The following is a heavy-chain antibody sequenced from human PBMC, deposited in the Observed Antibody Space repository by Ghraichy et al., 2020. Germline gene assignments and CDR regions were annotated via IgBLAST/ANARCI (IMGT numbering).Heavy chain of an antibody. D-gene: IGHD3-10*01. CDR2: INSDGSST. CDR1: GFTFSSYW. Sequence: GGSLRLSCAASGFTFSSYWMHWVRQAPGKGLVWVSRINSDGSSTSYADSVKGRFTISRDNAKNTLYLQMNSLRAEDTAVYYCARAKITMVRGVHYYYGMDVWGQGTTVTVSS. J-gene: IGHJ6*02. CDR3: ARAKITMVRGVHYYYGMDV. V-gene: IGHV3-74*01.